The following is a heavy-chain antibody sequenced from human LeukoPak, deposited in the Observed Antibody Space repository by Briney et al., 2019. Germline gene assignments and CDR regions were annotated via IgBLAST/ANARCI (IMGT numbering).Heavy chain of an antibody. CDR1: GGSISSSSYY. CDR2: IYYSGST. V-gene: IGHV4-39*07. CDR3: AKSSYSIFDY. J-gene: IGHJ4*02. D-gene: IGHD5-18*01. Sequence: KPSETLSLTCTVSGGSISSSSYYWGWLRQPPGKGLEWIGSIYYSGSTYYNPSLKSRVTISVDTSKNQFSLKLSSVTAADTAVYYCAKSSYSIFDYWGQGTLVTVSS.